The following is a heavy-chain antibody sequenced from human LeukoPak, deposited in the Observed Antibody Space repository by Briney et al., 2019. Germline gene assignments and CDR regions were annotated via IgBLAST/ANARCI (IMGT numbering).Heavy chain of an antibody. V-gene: IGHV3-21*01. Sequence: GGSLRLSCAASGFSFSTYSMNWVRQAPGKGLEWVSSINSDGLYIYYADSVKGRFSISRDSSKNILYLQMNSLRAEDTAVYYCAKDRCSNGIGCYYYYMDVWGKGTTVTISS. CDR1: GFSFSTYS. CDR3: AKDRCSNGIGCYYYYMDV. J-gene: IGHJ6*03. CDR2: INSDGLYI. D-gene: IGHD2-8*01.